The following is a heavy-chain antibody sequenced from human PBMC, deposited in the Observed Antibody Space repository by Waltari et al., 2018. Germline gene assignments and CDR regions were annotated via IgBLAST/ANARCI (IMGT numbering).Heavy chain of an antibody. J-gene: IGHJ4*02. D-gene: IGHD3-10*01. Sequence: QVQLVQSGAEVKKPGASVKVSCKASGYTFTSYYMHWVRQAPGQGREWMGKINPRCGSTSYAQKFQGRVTMTRDTSTSTVYMELSSLRSEDTAVYYCARQVMVRGVIITLDYWGQGTLVTVSS. V-gene: IGHV1-46*01. CDR3: ARQVMVRGVIITLDY. CDR1: GYTFTSYY. CDR2: INPRCGST.